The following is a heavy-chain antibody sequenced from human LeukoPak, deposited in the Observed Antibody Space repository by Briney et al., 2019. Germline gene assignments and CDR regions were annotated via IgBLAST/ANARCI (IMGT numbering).Heavy chain of an antibody. J-gene: IGHJ4*02. CDR1: GGTFSSYA. V-gene: IGHV1-69*06. D-gene: IGHD6-13*01. CDR2: IIPIFGTA. Sequence: ASVKVSCKASGGTFSSYAISWVRQAPGQGLEWMGGIIPIFGTANYAQKFQGRVTITADKSTSTAYMELSSLRSEDTAVYYCARLAAAGTAVLFDYWGQGTLVTVSS. CDR3: ARLAAAGTAVLFDY.